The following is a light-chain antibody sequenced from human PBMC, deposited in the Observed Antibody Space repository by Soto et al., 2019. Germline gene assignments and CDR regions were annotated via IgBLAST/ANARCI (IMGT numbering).Light chain of an antibody. J-gene: IGLJ2*01. Sequence: SYELTQPPSVSVSPGQTASITCSGDKLGDKYACWYQQKPGQSPVLVVYQDSKRPSGIPERFSGSNSGNTATLTISGTQAMVEADYYCQAWDSSRVFGGGTKVTVL. V-gene: IGLV3-1*01. CDR3: QAWDSSRV. CDR2: QDS. CDR1: KLGDKY.